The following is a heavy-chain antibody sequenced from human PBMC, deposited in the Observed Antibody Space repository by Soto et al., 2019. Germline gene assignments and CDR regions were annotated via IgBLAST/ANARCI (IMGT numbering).Heavy chain of an antibody. V-gene: IGHV4-39*01. CDR2: IYYIGNT. J-gene: IGHJ6*03. D-gene: IGHD2-2*01. CDR3: ARHGDIVVVPAASMDV. Sequence: SETLSLTCTVSGGSISSSSFYWGWIRQPPGKGLEWVGSIYYIGNTYYNPSLKSRVTISVDTSKNQFSLKLSSVTAADTAVYYCARHGDIVVVPAASMDVWGKGTTVTVSS. CDR1: GGSISSSSFY.